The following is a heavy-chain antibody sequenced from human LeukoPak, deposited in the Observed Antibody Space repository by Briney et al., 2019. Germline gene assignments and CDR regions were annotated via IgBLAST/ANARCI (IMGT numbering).Heavy chain of an antibody. D-gene: IGHD4-17*01. CDR3: ARKGATVTSDDAFDI. Sequence: SVKVSCKASGGTFSSYAISWVRQAPGQGLEWMGGIIPIFGTANYAQKFQGRVTITADKSMSTAYMELSSLRSEDTAVYYCARKGATVTSDDAFDIWGQGTMVTVSS. J-gene: IGHJ3*02. V-gene: IGHV1-69*06. CDR2: IIPIFGTA. CDR1: GGTFSSYA.